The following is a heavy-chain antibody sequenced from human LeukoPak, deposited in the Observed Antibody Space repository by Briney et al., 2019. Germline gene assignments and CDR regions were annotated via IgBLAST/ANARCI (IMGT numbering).Heavy chain of an antibody. CDR2: IIGSGGST. V-gene: IGHV3-23*01. J-gene: IGHJ3*02. D-gene: IGHD3-10*01. CDR1: GFTFSSYA. Sequence: PGGSLRLSCAASGFTFSSYAMNWVRQAPGKGLEWVSAIIGSGGSTFYAESVKGRFTISRDNSKNTLYLQMNSLRAEDTAVYYCAKPFTYGTPSAFDIWGQGTMVTVSS. CDR3: AKPFTYGTPSAFDI.